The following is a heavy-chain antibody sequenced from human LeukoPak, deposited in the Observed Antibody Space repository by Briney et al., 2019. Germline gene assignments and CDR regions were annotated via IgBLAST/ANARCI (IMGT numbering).Heavy chain of an antibody. V-gene: IGHV4-34*01. CDR1: GGSFSGYY. D-gene: IGHD2-15*01. CDR2: INHSGST. Sequence: ASETLSLTCAAYGGSFSGYYWSWIRQPPGKGLEWIGEINHSGSTNYNPSLKSRVTISVDTSKNQFSLKLSSVTAADTAVYYCAQTSCSGGSCYPGYYGMDVWGQGTTVTVSS. CDR3: AQTSCSGGSCYPGYYGMDV. J-gene: IGHJ6*02.